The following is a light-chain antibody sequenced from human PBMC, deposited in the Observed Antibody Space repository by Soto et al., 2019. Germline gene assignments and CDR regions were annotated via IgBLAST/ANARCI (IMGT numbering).Light chain of an antibody. CDR3: QRYNNWPLT. CDR2: DAS. V-gene: IGKV3-11*01. J-gene: IGKJ4*01. Sequence: ETVLTQSPATLSLSPGERATLSCRASQSISTYLAWYQQKPGQAPRLLIYDASNRATGIPARFSGSGSGTDFTLTISSLEPEDFAVYYCQRYNNWPLTFGGGTKVDIK. CDR1: QSISTY.